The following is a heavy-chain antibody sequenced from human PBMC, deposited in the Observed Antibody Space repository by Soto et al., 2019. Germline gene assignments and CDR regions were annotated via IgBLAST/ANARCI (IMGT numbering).Heavy chain of an antibody. J-gene: IGHJ3*02. CDR3: ARGGIGYCSGGTCFYTAFDI. Sequence: GGSMSLSCAASGFTFSTHWMSWIRPAQGKGLEWLANIKEDGREKYYVDSLKGRFTISSDNAKNSLYVQMNSLRVEDTAVYYCARGGIGYCSGGTCFYTAFDIWGQGSMVTVSS. V-gene: IGHV3-7*01. CDR1: GFTFSTHW. D-gene: IGHD2-15*01. CDR2: IKEDGREK.